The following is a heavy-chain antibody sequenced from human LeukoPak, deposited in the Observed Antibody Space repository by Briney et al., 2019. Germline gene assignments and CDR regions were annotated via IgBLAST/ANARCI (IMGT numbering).Heavy chain of an antibody. J-gene: IGHJ5*01. CDR2: IHYSGST. CDR3: AGYNYDAEYYFES. CDR1: GSSISSYDNN. D-gene: IGHD5-24*01. Sequence: SQTLSLTCTVSGSSISSYDNNWTWIRQPPGKGLEWIGYIHYSGSTHDNPSLVSRLNMSVDTSKNQLYMRLRSEDTAETDVYYCAGYNYDAEYYFESGGQGTPVSVSS. V-gene: IGHV4-30-4*01.